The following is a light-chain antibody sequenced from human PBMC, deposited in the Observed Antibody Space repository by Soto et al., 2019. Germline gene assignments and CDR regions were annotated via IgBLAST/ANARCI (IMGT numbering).Light chain of an antibody. V-gene: IGLV1-40*01. CDR1: SSNTGAGYD. J-gene: IGLJ2*01. CDR3: QSYDSSLTGVV. CDR2: GIY. Sequence: QSVLTQPPSVSGAPGQRVTISCTGSSSNTGAGYDVQWYQQLPGTAPKLLISGIYNRPSGVPDRFSGFKSGTSASLAITGLQAEDEADYYCQSYDSSLTGVVFGGGTKLTVL.